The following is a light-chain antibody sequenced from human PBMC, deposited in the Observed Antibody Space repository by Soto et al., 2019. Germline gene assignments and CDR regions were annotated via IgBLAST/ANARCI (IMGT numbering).Light chain of an antibody. J-gene: IGKJ1*01. Sequence: DNQMTQSPSTLSASVGDRVTITCRASQSISSWLAWYQQQPGTAPKLLIYKASTLQSGVPSRFSGSGSGTEFTLTISSLQPDDSATYYCQQYNDNWTFGQGTKVEIK. CDR1: QSISSW. CDR2: KAS. V-gene: IGKV1-5*03. CDR3: QQYNDNWT.